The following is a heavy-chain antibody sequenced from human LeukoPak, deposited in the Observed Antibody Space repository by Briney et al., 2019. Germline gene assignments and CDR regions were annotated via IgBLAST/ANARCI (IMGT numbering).Heavy chain of an antibody. CDR2: ISSSSSYI. CDR1: GFTFSSYS. V-gene: IGHV3-21*01. J-gene: IGHJ6*02. CDR3: ARDSYCRGIWFGELFRRYYGMDV. Sequence: GGSLRLSCAASGFTFSSYSMNWVRQAPGKGLGWVSSISSSSSYIYYADSVKGRFTISRDNAKNSLYLQMNSLRAEDTAVYYCARDSYCRGIWFGELFRRYYGMDVWGQGTTVTVSS. D-gene: IGHD3-10*01.